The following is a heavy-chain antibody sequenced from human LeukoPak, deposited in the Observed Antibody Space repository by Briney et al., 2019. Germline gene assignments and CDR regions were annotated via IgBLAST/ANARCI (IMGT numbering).Heavy chain of an antibody. D-gene: IGHD4/OR15-4a*01. Sequence: SETLSLPCSVSGASITSGAYYWAWLRQPPGKGLEWIGSVYYSGTINYNPSLKGRVSISRDMSKNQFSLNLNSVNATDTAVHYCARRDYAAWFDPWGQGTLVTVSS. CDR1: GASITSGAYY. CDR3: ARRDYAAWFDP. J-gene: IGHJ5*02. CDR2: VYYSGTI. V-gene: IGHV4-39*07.